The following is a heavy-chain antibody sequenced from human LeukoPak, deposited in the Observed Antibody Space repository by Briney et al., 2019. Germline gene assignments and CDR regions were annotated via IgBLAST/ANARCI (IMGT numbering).Heavy chain of an antibody. CDR1: GGSISSSSYY. D-gene: IGHD3-10*01. V-gene: IGHV4-61*01. Sequence: SETLSLTCTVSGGSISSSSYYWNWIRQPPGKGLEWIGYIYNSGSSTIYNPSLKSRVTISVDTSKNQFSLRLSSVTAADTAVYFCVRDRELTYWGQGTLVTVSS. CDR2: IYNSGSST. J-gene: IGHJ4*02. CDR3: VRDRELTY.